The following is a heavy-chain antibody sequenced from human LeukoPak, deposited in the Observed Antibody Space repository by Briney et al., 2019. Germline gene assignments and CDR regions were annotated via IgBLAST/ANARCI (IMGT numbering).Heavy chain of an antibody. CDR2: IYYSGST. CDR1: GGSFSGYY. D-gene: IGHD4-17*01. CDR3: ARGKYGDYLIDY. J-gene: IGHJ4*02. V-gene: IGHV4-30-4*01. Sequence: PSETLSLTCAVYGGSFSGYYWSWIRQPPGKGLEWIGYIYYSGSTYYNPSLKSRVTISVDTSKNQFSLKLSSVTAADTAVYYCARGKYGDYLIDYWGQGTLVTVSS.